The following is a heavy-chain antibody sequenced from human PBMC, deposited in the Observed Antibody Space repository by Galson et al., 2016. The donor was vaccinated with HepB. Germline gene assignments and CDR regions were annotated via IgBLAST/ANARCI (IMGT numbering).Heavy chain of an antibody. CDR1: GFAFSDFY. J-gene: IGHJ4*02. Sequence: SLRLSCAASGFAFSDFYMSWVRQAPGKGLEWVSYISNTNGHTTYADSVKGRFTISRDNAKNSLFLQMKSLRPDDTADYYCARVRWDLTRLDYWGQGNLVTVFS. CDR3: ARVRWDLTRLDY. D-gene: IGHD1-26*01. CDR2: ISNTNGHT. V-gene: IGHV3-11*06.